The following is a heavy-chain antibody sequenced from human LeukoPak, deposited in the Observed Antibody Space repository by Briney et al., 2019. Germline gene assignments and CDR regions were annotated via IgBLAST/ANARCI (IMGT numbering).Heavy chain of an antibody. V-gene: IGHV3-21*01. D-gene: IGHD3-10*01. J-gene: IGHJ5*02. CDR2: ISSSSSYI. CDR3: ARELLWFGESIGGGFDP. CDR1: GFTFSSYS. Sequence: GGSLRLSCAASGFTFSSYSMNWVRQAPGKGLEWVSSISSSSSYIYYADSVKGRSTISRDNAKNSLYLQMNSLRAEDTAVYYCARELLWFGESIGGGFDPWGQGTLVTVSS.